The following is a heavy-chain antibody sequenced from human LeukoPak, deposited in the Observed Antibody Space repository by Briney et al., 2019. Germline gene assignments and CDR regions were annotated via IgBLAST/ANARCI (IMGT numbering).Heavy chain of an antibody. D-gene: IGHD2-15*01. J-gene: IGHJ5*02. V-gene: IGHV3-74*03. CDR1: GFTFSNYF. Sequence: GGSLRLSCVASGFTFSNYFMHWVRLAPGKGLVWVSRISGDGTTTLYADPVKGRLTISRDNAKNTLYLQMNSLRDEDTAVYYCARRVDSTRWFDPWGQGTLVAVSS. CDR2: ISGDGTTT. CDR3: ARRVDSTRWFDP.